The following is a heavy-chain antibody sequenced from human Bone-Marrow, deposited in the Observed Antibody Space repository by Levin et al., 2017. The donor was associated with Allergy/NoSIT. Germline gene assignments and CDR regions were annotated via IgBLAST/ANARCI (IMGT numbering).Heavy chain of an antibody. CDR1: GFIFNNTW. CDR2: LSSSGRDT. V-gene: IGHV3-23*01. CDR3: AKATESDSWYSLYDFGY. J-gene: IGHJ4*02. D-gene: IGHD6-13*01. Sequence: PGGSLRLSCAASGFIFNNTWMNWVRQAPGKGLEWVSSLSSSGRDTYYANSVKGRFTISRDNSRSTLFLQMNTLRAEDTAVYYCAKATESDSWYSLYDFGYRGQGTLVAVSS.